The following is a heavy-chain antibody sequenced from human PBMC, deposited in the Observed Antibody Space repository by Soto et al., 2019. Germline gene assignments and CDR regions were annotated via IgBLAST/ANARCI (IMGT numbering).Heavy chain of an antibody. D-gene: IGHD6-25*01. J-gene: IGHJ3*02. CDR1: GGTFSSYA. Sequence: QVQLVQSGAEVTKPGSSVKVSCKASGGTFSSYAISWVRQAPGHGLEWMGGIIPIFGTANYAQKFQGRVTIPADESTSTANMELSSLRSEDTGVYYCAREGRRPHTYDAFDSWGPGTMGTVSS. V-gene: IGHV1-69*01. CDR2: IIPIFGTA. CDR3: AREGRRPHTYDAFDS.